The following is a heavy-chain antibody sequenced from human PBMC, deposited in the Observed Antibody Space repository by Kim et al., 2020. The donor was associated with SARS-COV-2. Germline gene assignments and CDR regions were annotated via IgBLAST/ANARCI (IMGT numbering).Heavy chain of an antibody. CDR3: ARKLLGY. J-gene: IGHJ4*02. D-gene: IGHD1-7*01. CDR2: SGGT. V-gene: IGHV1-2*02. Sequence: SGGTNYAQNVQGRVTMTRDTSISTAYMELRRLRSDDTAVYYCARKLLGYWGQGTLVTVSS.